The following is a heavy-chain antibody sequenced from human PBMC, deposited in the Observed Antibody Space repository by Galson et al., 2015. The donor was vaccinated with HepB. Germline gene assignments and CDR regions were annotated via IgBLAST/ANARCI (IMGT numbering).Heavy chain of an antibody. D-gene: IGHD5-24*01. CDR3: ARGWLQNSFDL. V-gene: IGHV3-48*01. J-gene: IGHJ4*02. CDR1: GFSLRGFS. Sequence: SLRLSCAVSGFSLRGFSMDWVRQAPGRGLEWLSFISPAGDTIYYVDSVKGRFTISRDTARNSLYLQMNSLRVEDTAVYYCARGWLQNSFDLWGQGTPVTVSS. CDR2: ISPAGDTI.